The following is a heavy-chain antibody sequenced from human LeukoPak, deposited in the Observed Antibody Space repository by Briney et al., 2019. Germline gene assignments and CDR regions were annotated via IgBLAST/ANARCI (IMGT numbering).Heavy chain of an antibody. J-gene: IGHJ1*01. CDR2: IGGSGGST. Sequence: AGGSLRLSCAASGFTFSSYTMNWVRQAPGKGLEWVSAIGGSGGSTYYADSAKGRFTVSRDNSKNTLYLQMNSLRAEDTAVYYCAKDHGNYAYFQHWGQGTLVTVSS. V-gene: IGHV3-23*01. D-gene: IGHD4-17*01. CDR3: AKDHGNYAYFQH. CDR1: GFTFSSYT.